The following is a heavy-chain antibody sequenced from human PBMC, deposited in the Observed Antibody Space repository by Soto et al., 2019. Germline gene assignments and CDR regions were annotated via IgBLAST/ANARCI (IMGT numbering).Heavy chain of an antibody. V-gene: IGHV4-34*01. CDR1: GLSFSGYY. CDR3: ARPMRAARYCYMDI. Sequence: SETLSLTCAVYGLSFSGYYWSWIRQPPGKGLEWIGEINHSGSTNYNPSLKSRVTISVDTSKNQFSLKLSSVTAADTAVYYCARPMRAARYCYMDIWGKGTTVTVSS. D-gene: IGHD2-2*01. J-gene: IGHJ6*03. CDR2: INHSGST.